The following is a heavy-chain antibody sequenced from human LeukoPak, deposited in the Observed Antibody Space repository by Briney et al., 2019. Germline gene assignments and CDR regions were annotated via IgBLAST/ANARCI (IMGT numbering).Heavy chain of an antibody. J-gene: IGHJ4*02. CDR1: GGSISSGDYY. Sequence: SETLSLTCTVSGGSISSGDYYWSWVRQPPGEGLEWIGYIYHSGSTYYNPSLKSRVTMSVDTSKNQFSLKLSSVTAADTAVYHCARGKMTYDDSDGSFIDEHVDYWGRGTLVTVSS. D-gene: IGHD3-22*01. V-gene: IGHV4-30-4*01. CDR2: IYHSGST. CDR3: ARGKMTYDDSDGSFIDEHVDY.